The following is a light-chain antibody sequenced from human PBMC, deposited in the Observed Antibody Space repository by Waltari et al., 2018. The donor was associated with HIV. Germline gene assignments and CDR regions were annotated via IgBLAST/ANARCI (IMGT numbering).Light chain of an antibody. V-gene: IGLV1-47*01. J-gene: IGLJ2*01. CDR2: RNN. Sequence: QSVLTQAPSASGTPGQRVTISCSGTNSNIGSTFVYCYQQVPGGAPKLLIYRNNQRPSGVPDRFSGSKSVTSASLAISGLRSEDEADYYCAAWDDSLSGLVFGGRTKLTVL. CDR3: AAWDDSLSGLV. CDR1: NSNIGSTF.